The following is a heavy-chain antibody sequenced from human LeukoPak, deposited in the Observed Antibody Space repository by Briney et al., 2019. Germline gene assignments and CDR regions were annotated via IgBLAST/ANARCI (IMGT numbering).Heavy chain of an antibody. CDR2: IKQDGSEQ. CDR1: GFTFSSYW. J-gene: IGHJ4*02. Sequence: SGGSLRLSCAASGFTFSSYWMTWVRQTPGRGLEWVANIKQDGSEQYYVDSVKGRFTVSRDNAKNSLYLQMNSLRTEDTAVYYCARGGYSSRVKYYGYWGQGTLVTVSS. V-gene: IGHV3-7*01. D-gene: IGHD6-13*01. CDR3: ARGGYSSRVKYYGY.